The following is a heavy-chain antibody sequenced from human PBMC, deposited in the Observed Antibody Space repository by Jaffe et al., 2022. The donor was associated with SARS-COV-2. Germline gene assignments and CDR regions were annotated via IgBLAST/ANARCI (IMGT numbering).Heavy chain of an antibody. CDR2: ISGDGGST. V-gene: IGHV3-43*02. J-gene: IGHJ4*02. Sequence: EVQLVESGGGVVQPGGSLRLSCAASGFTFDDYAMHWVRQAPGKGLEWVSLISGDGGSTYYADSVKGRFTISRDNSKNSLYLQMNSLRTEDTALYYCAKALYYDFWSGYYYAALLFDYWGQGTLVTVSS. D-gene: IGHD3-3*01. CDR1: GFTFDDYA. CDR3: AKALYYDFWSGYYYAALLFDY.